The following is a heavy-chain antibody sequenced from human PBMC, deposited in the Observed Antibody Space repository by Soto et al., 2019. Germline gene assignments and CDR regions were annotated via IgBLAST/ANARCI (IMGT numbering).Heavy chain of an antibody. V-gene: IGHV3-23*01. D-gene: IGHD3-16*02. Sequence: GGSLRLSCAASGFTFSSYAMSWVRQAPGNGLEWVSAISGSGGSTYYADSVKGRFTISRDNSKNTLYLQMNSLRAEDTAVYYCAKDGEALVRGSKPRGVIVIPDWGQGTLVTVSS. J-gene: IGHJ4*02. CDR3: AKDGEALVRGSKPRGVIVIPD. CDR2: ISGSGGST. CDR1: GFTFSSYA.